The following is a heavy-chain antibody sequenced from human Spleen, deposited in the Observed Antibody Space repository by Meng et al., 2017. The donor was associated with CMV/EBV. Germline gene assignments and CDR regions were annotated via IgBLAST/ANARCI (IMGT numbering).Heavy chain of an antibody. CDR2: INSDSSRT. CDR1: GFIFSSYA. J-gene: IGHJ5*02. CDR3: AKGPNWFDP. Sequence: LGLSCAGSGFIFSSYAMSWVRQAPGKGLEWVSLINSDSSRTHYADSVKGRFTISRDNSENTVYLQMNNLRAEDTAVYYCAKGPNWFDPWGQGALVTVSS. V-gene: IGHV3-23*03.